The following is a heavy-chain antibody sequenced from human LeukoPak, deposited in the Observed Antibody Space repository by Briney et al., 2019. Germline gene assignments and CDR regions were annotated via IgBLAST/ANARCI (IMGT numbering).Heavy chain of an antibody. CDR3: ARGLGSYSSSRPAWFDP. CDR1: GGSFSGYY. CDR2: INHSGST. J-gene: IGHJ5*02. D-gene: IGHD6-13*01. Sequence: PLETLSLTCAVYGGSFSGYYWSWIRQPPGKGLEWIGEINHSGSTNYNPSLKSRVTISVDTSKNQFSLKLSSVTAADTAVYYCARGLGSYSSSRPAWFDPWGQGTLVTVS. V-gene: IGHV4-34*01.